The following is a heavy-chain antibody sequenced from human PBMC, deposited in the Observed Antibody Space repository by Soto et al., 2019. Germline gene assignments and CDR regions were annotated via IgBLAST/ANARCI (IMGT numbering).Heavy chain of an antibody. V-gene: IGHV4-30-4*01. J-gene: IGHJ4*02. D-gene: IGHD3-22*01. CDR3: ARIRYSDNSGVDY. Sequence: SETLSLTCTVSGASISSDDSYWSWIRQPPGKGLEWIGYIYYSGSTYYNPSLKSRITISADTSKDQFSLNLSSVTAADTAIYYCARIRYSDNSGVDYWGQGTLVTVSS. CDR2: IYYSGST. CDR1: GASISSDDSY.